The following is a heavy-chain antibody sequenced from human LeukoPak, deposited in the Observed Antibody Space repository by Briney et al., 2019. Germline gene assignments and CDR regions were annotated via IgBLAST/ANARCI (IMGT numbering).Heavy chain of an antibody. CDR1: GGSFSGCY. CDR3: ARAGGYYST. J-gene: IGHJ4*02. D-gene: IGHD3-3*01. V-gene: IGHV4-34*01. Sequence: PPETLSLTCAVYGGSFSGCYWSWIRQPPGKGLEWIGEINHSGSTNYNPSLKSRVTISVDTSKNQFSLKLSSVTAADTAVYYCARAGGYYSTWGQGTLDTVSS. CDR2: INHSGST.